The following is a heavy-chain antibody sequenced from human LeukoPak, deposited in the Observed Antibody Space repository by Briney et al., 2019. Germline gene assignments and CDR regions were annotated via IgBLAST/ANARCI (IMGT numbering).Heavy chain of an antibody. D-gene: IGHD2-2*01. CDR2: ISSSGSTI. Sequence: GGSLRLSCAASGFTFSSYEMNWVRQAPGKGLEWVSYISSSGSTIYYADSVKGRFTISRDNAKNSLYLRMNSLRAEDTAVYYCARYCSSTSCYPLLGYYYGMDVWGQGTTVTVSS. CDR3: ARYCSSTSCYPLLGYYYGMDV. V-gene: IGHV3-48*03. CDR1: GFTFSSYE. J-gene: IGHJ6*02.